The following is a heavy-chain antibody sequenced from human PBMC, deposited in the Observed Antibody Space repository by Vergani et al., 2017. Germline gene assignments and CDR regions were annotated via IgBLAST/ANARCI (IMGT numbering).Heavy chain of an antibody. J-gene: IGHJ4*02. CDR1: GGSISSGSYY. CDR2: SYTSGST. CDR3: ARGGKWERLDY. D-gene: IGHD1-26*01. Sequence: QVQLQESGPGLVKPSQTLSLTCTVSGGSISSGSYYWSWLRPPAGKGLDWIGRSYTSGSTNYNPSLKSRVTISVDTSKNPFSLKLSPVTAADTAVDYCARGGKWERLDYWGQGTLVTVSS. V-gene: IGHV4-61*02.